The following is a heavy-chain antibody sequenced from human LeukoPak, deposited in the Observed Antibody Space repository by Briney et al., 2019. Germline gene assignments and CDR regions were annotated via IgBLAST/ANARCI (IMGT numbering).Heavy chain of an antibody. CDR3: ARGAGDYFDY. CDR2: IYHSGST. CDR1: GFTFSSYAM. Sequence: GSLRLSCAASGFTFSSYAMSWVRQAPGKGLEWIGEIYHSGSTNYNPSLKSRVTISVEKSKNQFSLKLSSVTAADTAVYYCARGAGDYFDYWGQGTLVTVSS. D-gene: IGHD3-10*01. J-gene: IGHJ4*02. V-gene: IGHV4-4*02.